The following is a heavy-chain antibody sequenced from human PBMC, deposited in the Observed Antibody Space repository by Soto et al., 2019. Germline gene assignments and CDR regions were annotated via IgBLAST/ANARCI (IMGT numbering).Heavy chain of an antibody. V-gene: IGHV3-30*18. D-gene: IGHD6-13*01. CDR1: GFTFSSYG. CDR3: AKDTLGAAAGTHYYGMDV. CDR2: ISYDGSNK. Sequence: QVQLVESGGGVVQPGRSLRLSCAASGFTFSSYGMHWVRQAPGKGLEWVAVISYDGSNKYYADSVKGRLTISRDNSKNTLYLQMNRMRAEDTAVYYCAKDTLGAAAGTHYYGMDVWGQGTTVTVSS. J-gene: IGHJ6*02.